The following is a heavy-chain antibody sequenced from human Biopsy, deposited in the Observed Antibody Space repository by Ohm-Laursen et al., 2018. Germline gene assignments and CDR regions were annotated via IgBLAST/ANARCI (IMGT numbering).Heavy chain of an antibody. D-gene: IGHD4-23*01. V-gene: IGHV3-11*01. J-gene: IGHJ6*02. Sequence: SRRLSCAAFGFSFSDYHMRWIRQAPGRGLEWVSYISGGGTIDYGDSMKGRVTISRDNSKNSLYLQMHSLTADDTAVYYCARDTRWSHYSMDVWGQGTTVTVSS. CDR3: ARDTRWSHYSMDV. CDR2: ISGGGTI. CDR1: GFSFSDYH.